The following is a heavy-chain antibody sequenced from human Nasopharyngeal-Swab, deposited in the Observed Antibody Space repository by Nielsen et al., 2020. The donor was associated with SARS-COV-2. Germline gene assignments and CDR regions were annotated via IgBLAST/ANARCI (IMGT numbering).Heavy chain of an antibody. Sequence: YLKIPCAAPGFIFSAYAIHWVRQRSGQGLEWVGRIGDKDHNYATTYRASVQGRFTITRDDSKNTAFLQMDSLKTEDTALYYCTTDFYFDYWGQGTLVTVSS. CDR2: IGDKDHNYAT. V-gene: IGHV3-73*01. CDR1: GFIFSAYA. CDR3: TTDFYFDY. J-gene: IGHJ4*02.